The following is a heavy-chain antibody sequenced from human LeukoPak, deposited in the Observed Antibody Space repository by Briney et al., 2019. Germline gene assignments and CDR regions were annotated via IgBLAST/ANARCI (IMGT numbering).Heavy chain of an antibody. Sequence: ASVKVSCKASGYTFTGYYIHWVRQAPGQGLEWMGWINPNTGGTTYAEKFQGRVTMTRDTSISTAYMELSRLRSDDTAVYYCARESSTVTTYEPFDYWGQGTLVTVSS. J-gene: IGHJ4*02. D-gene: IGHD4-17*01. CDR1: GYTFTGYY. CDR2: INPNTGGT. CDR3: ARESSTVTTYEPFDY. V-gene: IGHV1-2*02.